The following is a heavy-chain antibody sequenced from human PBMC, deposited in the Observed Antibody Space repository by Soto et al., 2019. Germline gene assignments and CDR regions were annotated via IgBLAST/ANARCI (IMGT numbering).Heavy chain of an antibody. CDR2: ISPRFGAA. J-gene: IGHJ4*02. D-gene: IGHD3-10*01. V-gene: IGHV1-69*19. CDR1: GGTFNTYA. Sequence: QVQLVQSGAEMKKPGSSVKVSCQASGGTFNTYAMNWVRQAPGQGPEWMGDISPRFGAANYAPKFQGRVTTTADESTGPSYMQVSSLTSEDTALYFCAREVQVHTPAFVYWGQGTLVSVSS. CDR3: AREVQVHTPAFVY.